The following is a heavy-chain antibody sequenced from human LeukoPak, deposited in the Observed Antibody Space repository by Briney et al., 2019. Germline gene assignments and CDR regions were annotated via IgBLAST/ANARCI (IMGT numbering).Heavy chain of an antibody. D-gene: IGHD3-16*01. CDR2: ISGSGSDT. V-gene: IGHV3-23*01. J-gene: IGHJ4*02. CDR1: GFTFSSYA. CDR3: AVGRLRLGDQYYFDY. Sequence: GGSLRLSCAASGFTFSSYAMSWVRQAPGKGLEWVSAISGSGSDTYYADSVKGRFTISRDNSKNTLYLQMNNLRAEDTAVYYCAVGRLRLGDQYYFDYWGQGTLVTVSS.